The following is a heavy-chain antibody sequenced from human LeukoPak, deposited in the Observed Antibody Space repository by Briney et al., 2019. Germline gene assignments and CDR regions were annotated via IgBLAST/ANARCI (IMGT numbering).Heavy chain of an antibody. J-gene: IGHJ4*02. V-gene: IGHV4-4*07. D-gene: IGHD6-13*01. CDR2: IFTTGST. CDR1: SGSISSYY. Sequence: SETLSLTCTVSSGSISSYYWSWIRQSAGKGLEWIGRIFTTGSTNYNPSLKSRVTMSVDTSKNQFSLKLSSVTAADTAVYYCAREAAAAGVDYWGQGTLVTVSS. CDR3: AREAAAAGVDY.